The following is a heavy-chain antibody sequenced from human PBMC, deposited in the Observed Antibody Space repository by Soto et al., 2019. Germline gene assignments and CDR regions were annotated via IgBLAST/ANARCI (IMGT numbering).Heavy chain of an antibody. CDR1: GYSFTSNW. D-gene: IGHD2-15*01. CDR3: ARQYCSGGSCYGFDY. V-gene: IGHV5-51*01. Sequence: GESLKISCKGSGYSFTSNWIGWVRQMPGKGLEWMGIIYPGDSDTRYSPSFQGQVTISADKSISTAYLQWSSLKASDTAMYYCARQYCSGGSCYGFDYWGQGTLVTVS. J-gene: IGHJ4*02. CDR2: IYPGDSDT.